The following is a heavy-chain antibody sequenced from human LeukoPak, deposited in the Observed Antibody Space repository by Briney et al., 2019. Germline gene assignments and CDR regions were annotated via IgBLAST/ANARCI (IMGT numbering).Heavy chain of an antibody. Sequence: SETLSLTCTVSGGSISSYYWSWIRQPAGKGLEWIGRIYTSGSTNYNPSLKSRVTMSVDTSKNQFSLKLSSVTAADTAVYYCAREGRCSSTSCYSTVDYWGQGTLVTVSS. CDR2: IYTSGST. V-gene: IGHV4-4*07. J-gene: IGHJ4*02. CDR3: AREGRCSSTSCYSTVDY. CDR1: GGSISSYY. D-gene: IGHD2-2*01.